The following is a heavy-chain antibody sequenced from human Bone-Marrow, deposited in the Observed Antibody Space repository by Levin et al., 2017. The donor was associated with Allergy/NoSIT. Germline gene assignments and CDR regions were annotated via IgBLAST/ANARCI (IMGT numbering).Heavy chain of an antibody. V-gene: IGHV1-46*01. CDR2: INPSGGST. Sequence: VASVKVSCKASGYTFTSYYMHWVRQAPGQGLEWMGIINPSGGSTSYAQKFQGRVTMTRDTSTSTVYMELSSLRSEDTAVYYCARGGYSYGYFLPHDAFDIWGQGTMVTVSS. CDR1: GYTFTSYY. CDR3: ARGGYSYGYFLPHDAFDI. J-gene: IGHJ3*02. D-gene: IGHD5-18*01.